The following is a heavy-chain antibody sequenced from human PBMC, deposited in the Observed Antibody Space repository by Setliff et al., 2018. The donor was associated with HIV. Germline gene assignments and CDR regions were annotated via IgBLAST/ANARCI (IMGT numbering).Heavy chain of an antibody. V-gene: IGHV3-33*06. CDR3: AKVSISGYSGYDSPFDH. CDR2: IWYDGTNE. J-gene: IGHJ4*02. D-gene: IGHD5-12*01. CDR1: GFTFSNYA. Sequence: PGGSLRLSCAASGFTFSNYANHWVRQAPGKGLEWVALIWYDGTNEYYADSVKGRFTISRDNSKNTLYLQMNSLRAEDTAVYYCAKVSISGYSGYDSPFDHWGQGTLVTVSS.